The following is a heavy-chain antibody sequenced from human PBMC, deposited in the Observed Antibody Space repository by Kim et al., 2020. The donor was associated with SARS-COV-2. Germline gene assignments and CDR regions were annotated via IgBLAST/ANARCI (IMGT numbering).Heavy chain of an antibody. Sequence: QGRVTMTRDTSTSTVYMELSSLRSEDTAVYYCARDKLLWFGESIGVGWFDPWGQGTLVTVSS. CDR3: ARDKLLWFGESIGVGWFDP. J-gene: IGHJ5*02. D-gene: IGHD3-10*01. V-gene: IGHV1-46*01.